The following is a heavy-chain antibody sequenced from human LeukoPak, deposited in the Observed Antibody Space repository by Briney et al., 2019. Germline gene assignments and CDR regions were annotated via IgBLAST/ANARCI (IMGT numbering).Heavy chain of an antibody. Sequence: ASVKVSCKSSGYTFTSYDINWVRQATGQGLEWMGWMNPNSGNTGYAQKFQGRVTITRNTSISTAYMELSSLRSKDTAVYYCARGSNYIDYWGQGTLVTVSS. V-gene: IGHV1-8*03. J-gene: IGHJ4*02. CDR3: ARGSNYIDY. CDR1: GYTFTSYD. CDR2: MNPNSGNT. D-gene: IGHD4-11*01.